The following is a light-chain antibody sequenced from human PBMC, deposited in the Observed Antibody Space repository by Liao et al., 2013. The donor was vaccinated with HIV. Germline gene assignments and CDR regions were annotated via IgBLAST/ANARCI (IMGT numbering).Light chain of an antibody. Sequence: SYVLTQPPSVSVAPGKTARITCGGIDIGDKRVHWYQQKPGQAPVLVMYHDRDRPAWIPGRFSGSNSGFTATLSISRVEAGDEADYYCQVWDSDGDYVVFGGGTKLTVL. J-gene: IGLJ3*02. V-gene: IGLV3-21*01. CDR2: HDR. CDR1: DIGDKR. CDR3: QVWDSDGDYVV.